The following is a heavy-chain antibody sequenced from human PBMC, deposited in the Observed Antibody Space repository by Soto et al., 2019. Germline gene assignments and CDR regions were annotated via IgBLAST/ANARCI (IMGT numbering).Heavy chain of an antibody. CDR1: GYTFTSYG. D-gene: IGHD1-1*01. CDR2: ISAHNGNT. CDR3: GRGRYGDY. J-gene: IGHJ4*02. Sequence: QVHLVQSGAEVKKPGASVKVSCKGSGYTFTSYGITWVRQAPGQGLEWMGWISAHNGNTDYAQRLQGRVTVTRDTSTITAYMELRSLRSDDTAVYYCGRGRYGDYWGQGALVTVSS. V-gene: IGHV1-18*01.